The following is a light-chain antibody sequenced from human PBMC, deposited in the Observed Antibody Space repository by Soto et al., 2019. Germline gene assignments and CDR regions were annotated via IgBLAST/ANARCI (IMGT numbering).Light chain of an antibody. CDR3: QHYDHLPPLS. Sequence: DIQMTQSPSSLSASVGDRVTITCQASQDIKNYLNWYQQKPGKAPNLLIYDASNLKTGVPSRFSGSGYGTHFTFTISSLQPEDVATYYCQHYDHLPPLSFGGGTKVEI. J-gene: IGKJ4*01. CDR2: DAS. V-gene: IGKV1-33*01. CDR1: QDIKNY.